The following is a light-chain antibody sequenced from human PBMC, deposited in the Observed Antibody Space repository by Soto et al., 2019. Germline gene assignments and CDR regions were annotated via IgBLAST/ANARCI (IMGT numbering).Light chain of an antibody. V-gene: IGKV3-20*01. CDR2: GAS. J-gene: IGKJ4*01. Sequence: EIVLTQSPGTLSLSPGERATLSCRASQRVSSGYLAWYQQKPGQAPRLLIYGASNRATDIPDRFSGRGSGTDFTLTISRLEPEDFAVYYCQQYGSWLTFGGGTKVDI. CDR1: QRVSSGY. CDR3: QQYGSWLT.